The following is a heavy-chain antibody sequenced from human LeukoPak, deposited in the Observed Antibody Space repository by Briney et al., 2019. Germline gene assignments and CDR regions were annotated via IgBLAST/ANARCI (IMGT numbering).Heavy chain of an antibody. CDR2: TDPSDSYT. CDR3: ARHQCSGGSCYSYY. CDR1: GYSFISYW. V-gene: IGHV5-10-1*01. J-gene: IGHJ4*02. D-gene: IGHD2-15*01. Sequence: VESLKISCKGSGYSFISYWISWVRQMPGKGLEWMGRTDPSDSYTNYSPSFQGHVTISADKSISTAYLQWSSLKASDTAMYYCARHQCSGGSCYSYYWGQGTLVTVSS.